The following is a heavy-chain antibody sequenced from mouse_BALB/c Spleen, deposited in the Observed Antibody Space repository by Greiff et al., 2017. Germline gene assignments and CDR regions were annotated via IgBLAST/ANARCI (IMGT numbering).Heavy chain of an antibody. J-gene: IGHJ2*01. D-gene: IGHD1-1*01. Sequence: VQLQQSAAELARPGASVKMSCKASGYTFTSYTMHWVKQRPGQGLEWIGYINPSSGYTEYNQKFKDKTTLTADKSSSTAYMQLSSLTSEDSAVYYCARWFITTGFDYWGQGTTLTVSS. V-gene: IGHV1-4*02. CDR2: INPSSGYT. CDR1: GYTFTSYT. CDR3: ARWFITTGFDY.